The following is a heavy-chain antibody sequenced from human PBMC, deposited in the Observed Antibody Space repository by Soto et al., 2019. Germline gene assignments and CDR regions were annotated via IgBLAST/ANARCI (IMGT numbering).Heavy chain of an antibody. CDR2: VSGSGDST. V-gene: IGHV3-23*01. J-gene: IGHJ4*02. CDR3: AKYSSAWYGYFDY. D-gene: IGHD6-19*01. CDR1: RFTISSYA. Sequence: EVQLLESGGGLVQPGGSLRLSCAASRFTISSYALGWVRQAPGKGLEWVSAVSGSGDSTHYADSVEGRFTISRDNSKNTLSLQMNSLRAEDTAIYYCAKYSSAWYGYFDYWGQGTLVTVSS.